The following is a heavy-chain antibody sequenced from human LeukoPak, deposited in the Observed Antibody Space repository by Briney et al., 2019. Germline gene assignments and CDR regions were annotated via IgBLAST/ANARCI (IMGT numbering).Heavy chain of an antibody. V-gene: IGHV1-8*01. CDR3: AGGTQQQLVPGY. Sequence: ASVKVSCKASGYTFTSYDINWVRQATGQGLEWMGWMNPNSGNTGYAQKFQGRVTMTRNTSISTAYMELSSLRSEDTAVYYCAGGTQQQLVPGYWGQGTLVTVSS. J-gene: IGHJ4*02. CDR1: GYTFTSYD. CDR2: MNPNSGNT. D-gene: IGHD6-13*01.